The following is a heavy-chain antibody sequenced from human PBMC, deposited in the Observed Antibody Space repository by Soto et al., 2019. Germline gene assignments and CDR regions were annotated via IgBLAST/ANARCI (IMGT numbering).Heavy chain of an antibody. D-gene: IGHD6-19*01. CDR3: ARGNSGFDQ. CDR1: GFTLSSYN. CDR2: ISSITSTI. J-gene: IGHJ4*02. Sequence: ESGGGLVQPGGSLRLSCAASGFTLSSYNMNWVRQAPGKGLEWVSHISSITSTIYYAGSVKGRFTISRDNAKNSLILQMNSLRVEDTPVYYCARGNSGFDQWGQGTLVPVSS. V-gene: IGHV3-48*01.